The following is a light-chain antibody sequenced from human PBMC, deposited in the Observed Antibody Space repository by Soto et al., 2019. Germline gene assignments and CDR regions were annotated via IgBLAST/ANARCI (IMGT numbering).Light chain of an antibody. CDR1: QSVSSSY. Sequence: EIVLTQSPGTLSFSPGERATLSCRASQSVSSSYLAWYQQKPGQAPRLLIYGASSRATGIPDRFSGSGSGTDFTLTISRLEPEDFAVYYCHQYDSSPLTCGGGTKVEIK. CDR3: HQYDSSPLT. V-gene: IGKV3-20*01. J-gene: IGKJ4*01. CDR2: GAS.